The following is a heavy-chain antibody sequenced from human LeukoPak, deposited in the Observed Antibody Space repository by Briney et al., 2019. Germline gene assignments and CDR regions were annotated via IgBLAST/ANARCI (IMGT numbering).Heavy chain of an antibody. CDR3: AMFVRSGTDYYGMDV. Sequence: ASVKVSCKASGYTFTSYGISWVRQAPGQGLEWMGWISAYNGNTNYAQKLQGRVIMTTDTSTSTAYMELRSLRSDDTAVYYCAMFVRSGTDYYGMDVWGQGTTVTVSS. V-gene: IGHV1-18*01. J-gene: IGHJ6*02. CDR1: GYTFTSYG. D-gene: IGHD3-10*01. CDR2: ISAYNGNT.